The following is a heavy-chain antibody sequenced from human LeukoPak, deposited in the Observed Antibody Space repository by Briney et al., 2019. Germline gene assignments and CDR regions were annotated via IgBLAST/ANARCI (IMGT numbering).Heavy chain of an antibody. CDR3: ARNRIPTSITPDS. Sequence: PGGSLRLSCTASGFSFNTYGMNWVRQAPDKGLEWVAVIPFDSSNKYYTDSVRGRFTISRDNSKNTLYLQMNSLRPEDTAVYYCARNRIPTSITPDSWGQGTLVTVSS. CDR2: IPFDSSNK. V-gene: IGHV3-30*03. CDR1: GFSFNTYG. J-gene: IGHJ5*01. D-gene: IGHD2-2*02.